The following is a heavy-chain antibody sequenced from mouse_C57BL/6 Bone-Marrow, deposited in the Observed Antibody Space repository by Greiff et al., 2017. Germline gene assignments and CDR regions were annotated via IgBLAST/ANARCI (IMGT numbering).Heavy chain of an antibody. CDR3: ARWGNMVTPWFAY. D-gene: IGHD2-2*01. CDR1: GYAFSSSW. Sequence: QVQLQQSGPELVKPGASVKISCKASGYAFSSSWMNWVKQRPGKGLEWIGRIYPGDGDTNYNGKFKGKATLTADKSSSTAYMQRSSLTSEDSAVYFCARWGNMVTPWFAYWGQGTLVTVSA. CDR2: IYPGDGDT. J-gene: IGHJ3*01. V-gene: IGHV1-82*01.